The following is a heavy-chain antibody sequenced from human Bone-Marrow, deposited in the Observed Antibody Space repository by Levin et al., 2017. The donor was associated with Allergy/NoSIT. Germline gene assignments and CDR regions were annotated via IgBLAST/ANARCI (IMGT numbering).Heavy chain of an antibody. CDR2: ISDDATIK. Sequence: GGSLRLSCAGSGFTFTSYAMNWVRQAPGKGLEWVAVISDDATIKYDAEFARGRFTISRDNSRSTLFLQMNSLKPEDTAVYYCARGGWLRLPDYYYYAMDVWGQGTTVAVSS. D-gene: IGHD5-12*01. V-gene: IGHV3-30-3*01. CDR1: GFTFTSYA. J-gene: IGHJ6*02. CDR3: ARGGWLRLPDYYYYAMDV.